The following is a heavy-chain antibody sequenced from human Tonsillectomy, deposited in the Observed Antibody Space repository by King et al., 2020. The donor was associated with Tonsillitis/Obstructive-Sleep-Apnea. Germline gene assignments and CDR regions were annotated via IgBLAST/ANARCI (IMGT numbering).Heavy chain of an antibody. CDR1: GYSFTSYW. D-gene: IGHD1-26*01. J-gene: IGHJ6*03. V-gene: IGHV5-51*01. CDR2: IYPGDSVT. Sequence: VQLVESGAEVKKPGESLKISCKGAGYSFTSYWIGWVRQMPGKGLKWMGIIYPGDSVTRYSPAFQGQVNISADKSIITAYLQWSSLKASDTAMYYCARLGYYYSYMDVWGKGTTVTVSS. CDR3: ARLGYYYSYMDV.